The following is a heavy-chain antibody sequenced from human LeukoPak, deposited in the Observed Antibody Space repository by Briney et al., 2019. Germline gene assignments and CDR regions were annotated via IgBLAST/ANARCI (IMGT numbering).Heavy chain of an antibody. V-gene: IGHV3-21*01. CDR1: GFTFSSYG. Sequence: PGGSLRLSCAASGFTFSSYGMNWVRQAPGKGLEWVSSISSSSSYIYYADSVKGRFTISRDNAKNSLYLQMNSLRAEDTAVYYCARGGAYISAVAGTLAYWGQGTLVTVSS. D-gene: IGHD6-19*01. CDR2: ISSSSSYI. CDR3: ARGGAYISAVAGTLAY. J-gene: IGHJ4*02.